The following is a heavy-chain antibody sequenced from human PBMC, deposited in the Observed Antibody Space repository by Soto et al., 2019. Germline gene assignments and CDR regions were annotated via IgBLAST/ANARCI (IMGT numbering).Heavy chain of an antibody. Sequence: EVQLAESGGGMVQPGGSLRLSCVASGFTFSSYDMHWVRQAPGKGLEYVSSISSNGGTTYYGNSVKGRFTISRDNSKNTLYLQMXSLRAEDMAVYYCVRRVSGNYDYWGQGTLVTVSS. CDR3: VRRVSGNYDY. CDR1: GFTFSSYD. D-gene: IGHD1-7*01. V-gene: IGHV3-64*01. J-gene: IGHJ4*02. CDR2: ISSNGGTT.